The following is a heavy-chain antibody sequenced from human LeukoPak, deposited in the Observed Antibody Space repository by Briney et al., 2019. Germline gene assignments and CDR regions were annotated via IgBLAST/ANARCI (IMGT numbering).Heavy chain of an antibody. CDR1: GGSISTYY. J-gene: IGHJ5*02. CDR2: IYYTGST. CDR3: ARGGNYWPQWWFDP. Sequence: SETLSLTCSVSGGSISTYYWSWIRQPPGKGLEWIGYIYYTGSTSYNPSLKSRVTMSLDASKNQFSLELNSVTPADTAVYYCARGGNYWPQWWFDPWGRGTLVSVSS. D-gene: IGHD1-26*01. V-gene: IGHV4-59*01.